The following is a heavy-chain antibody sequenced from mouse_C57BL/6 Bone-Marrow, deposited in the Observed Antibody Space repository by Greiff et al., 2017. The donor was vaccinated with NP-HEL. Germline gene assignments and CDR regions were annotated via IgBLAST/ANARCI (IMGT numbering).Heavy chain of an antibody. Sequence: QVTLKESGPGILQPSQTLSLTCSFSGFSLSTFGMGVGWIRQPSGKGLEWLAHIWWDDDKYYNPALKSRLTISKDTSKNQVFLKIANVDTADTATYYCARKRHYYGSSYVYFDYWGQGTTLTVSS. CDR1: GFSLSTFGMG. CDR3: ARKRHYYGSSYVYFDY. J-gene: IGHJ2*01. D-gene: IGHD1-1*01. CDR2: IWWDDDK. V-gene: IGHV8-8*01.